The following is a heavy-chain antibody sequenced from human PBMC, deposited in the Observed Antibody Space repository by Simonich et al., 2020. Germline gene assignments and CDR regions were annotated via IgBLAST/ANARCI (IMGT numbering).Heavy chain of an antibody. Sequence: EVQLVESGGGLVKPGGSLRLSCAASGFTFSSYSMNWVRQEPGKGREGLASISRSSIYIYYADSVKGLFTISIDKAKNSLYRQMNSLRDEDTAVYYCARWIAVAGTGAYGMDVWGQGTTVTVSS. CDR3: ARWIAVAGTGAYGMDV. V-gene: IGHV3-21*01. CDR2: ISRSSIYI. CDR1: GFTFSSYS. J-gene: IGHJ6*02. D-gene: IGHD6-19*01.